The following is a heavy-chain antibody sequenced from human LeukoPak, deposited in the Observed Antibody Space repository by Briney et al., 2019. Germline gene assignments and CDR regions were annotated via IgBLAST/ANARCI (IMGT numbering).Heavy chain of an antibody. CDR3: AKDGNHDYYDSSGFQH. V-gene: IGHV3-30*18. CDR1: GFTFSSYS. Sequence: GGSLRLSCAASGFTFSSYSMNWVRQAPGKGLEWVAVISYDGSNKYYADSVKGRFTISRDNSKNTLYLQMNSLRAEDTAVYYCAKDGNHDYYDSSGFQHWGQGTLVTVSS. J-gene: IGHJ1*01. CDR2: ISYDGSNK. D-gene: IGHD3-22*01.